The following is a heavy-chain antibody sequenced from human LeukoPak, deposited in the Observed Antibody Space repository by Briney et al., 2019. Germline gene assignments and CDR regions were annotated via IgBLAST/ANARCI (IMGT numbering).Heavy chain of an antibody. V-gene: IGHV3-21*01. CDR2: ISSSSSYI. CDR3: AREHAAAGFWFDP. Sequence: GGSLRLSCAASGFTFSSYSMNWVRQAPGKGLEWVASISSSSSYIYYADSVKGRFTISRDNAKNSLYLQMNSLRAEDTAVYYCAREHAAAGFWFDPWGQGALVTVSS. D-gene: IGHD6-13*01. CDR1: GFTFSSYS. J-gene: IGHJ5*02.